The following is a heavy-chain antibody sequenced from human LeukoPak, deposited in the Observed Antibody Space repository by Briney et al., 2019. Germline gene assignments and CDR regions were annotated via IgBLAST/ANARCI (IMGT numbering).Heavy chain of an antibody. V-gene: IGHV1-24*01. Sequence: GASVTVSCKVSGYTLTELSMHWVRQAPGKGLEWMGGFDPEDGETIYAQKFQGRVTMTEDTSTDTAYMELSSLRSEDTAAYYCATVAGTKLYFDYWGQGTLVTVSS. CDR3: ATVAGTKLYFDY. J-gene: IGHJ4*02. D-gene: IGHD6-19*01. CDR1: GYTLTELS. CDR2: FDPEDGET.